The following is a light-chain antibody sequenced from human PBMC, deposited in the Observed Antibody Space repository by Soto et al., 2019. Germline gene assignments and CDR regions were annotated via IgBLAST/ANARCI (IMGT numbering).Light chain of an antibody. CDR3: ASWDDSLKGVL. CDR2: FND. Sequence: QSVLTQPPSASGTPGQRVSISCSGGRSNIGSNLVSWYQQLPGTAPNLLLYFNDQRPSGVADRFSGSKSGTSASLAVSELQSEDEDDYFCASWDDSLKGVLFGGGTKLTVL. V-gene: IGLV1-44*01. CDR1: RSNIGSNL. J-gene: IGLJ3*02.